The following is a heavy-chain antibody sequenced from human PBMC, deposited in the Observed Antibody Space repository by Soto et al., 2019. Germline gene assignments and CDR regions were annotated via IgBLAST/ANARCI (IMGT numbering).Heavy chain of an antibody. CDR2: IIPIFGTA. V-gene: IGHV1-69*01. D-gene: IGHD3-10*01. CDR3: ARLPRREGGYPPGE. CDR1: GGTFSSYA. J-gene: IGHJ4*02. Sequence: QVQLVQSGAEVKKPGSSVKVSCKASGGTFSSYAISWVRQAPGQGLEWMGGIIPIFGTANYAQKFQGRVTITADESTSTAYRELGSVRSEDTAVYYWARLPRREGGYPPGEWGQGTLVTVSS.